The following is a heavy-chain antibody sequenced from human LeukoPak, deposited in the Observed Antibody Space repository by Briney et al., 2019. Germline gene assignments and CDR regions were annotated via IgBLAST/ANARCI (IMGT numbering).Heavy chain of an antibody. Sequence: VASVKVSCKASGYTFTSYDISWVRQAPGQGLEWMGWISAYIGNTNYAQKLQGRVTMTTDTSTSIAYMELRSLRSDDTAVYYCARGTSPSSGYYVNGAFDIWGQGTMVTVSS. CDR3: ARGTSPSSGYYVNGAFDI. J-gene: IGHJ3*02. CDR2: ISAYIGNT. D-gene: IGHD3-22*01. V-gene: IGHV1-18*01. CDR1: GYTFTSYD.